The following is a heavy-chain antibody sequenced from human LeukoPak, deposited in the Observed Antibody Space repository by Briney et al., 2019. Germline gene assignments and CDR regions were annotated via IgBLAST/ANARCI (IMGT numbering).Heavy chain of an antibody. CDR1: GFTFSNYW. Sequence: PGGSLRLSCAASGFTFSNYWMSWVRQAPGKGLVWVSRINSDGSSRHYADSVKGRFTISRDNAKNTLHLQMTSLRAEDTAVYYCAGGGPDSSDYSSLFDYWGRGILVTVSS. D-gene: IGHD3-22*01. CDR2: INSDGSSR. CDR3: AGGGPDSSDYSSLFDY. V-gene: IGHV3-74*01. J-gene: IGHJ4*02.